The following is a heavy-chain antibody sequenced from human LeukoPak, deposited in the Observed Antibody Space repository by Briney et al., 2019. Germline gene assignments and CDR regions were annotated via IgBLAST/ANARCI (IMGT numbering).Heavy chain of an antibody. J-gene: IGHJ4*02. D-gene: IGHD2-2*01. CDR1: GFTCSAYW. V-gene: IGHV3-7*01. Sequence: PGGSLRLSCSASGFTCSAYWMSWVRQAPGKGLEWVANIKQDGSEKYYVDSVKGRFTISRDNAKNSLYLQMNSLRGEDTAVYYCARDTPGEESHWGQGTLVTVSS. CDR2: IKQDGSEK. CDR3: ARDTPGEESH.